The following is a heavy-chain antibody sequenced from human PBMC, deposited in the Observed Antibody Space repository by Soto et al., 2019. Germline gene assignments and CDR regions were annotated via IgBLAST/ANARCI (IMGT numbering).Heavy chain of an antibody. J-gene: IGHJ4*02. CDR1: GFTFSDYY. Sequence: GGSLRLSCAASGFTFSDYYMSWIRQAPGKGLEWVSYISPSTGYTNYADTVKGRFTISRDNAKNSLYLQMNSLRAEDTAVYYCARAREDYYDSSDYEPVDYWGQGTLVTV. D-gene: IGHD3-22*01. CDR2: ISPSTGYT. CDR3: ARAREDYYDSSDYEPVDY. V-gene: IGHV3-11*06.